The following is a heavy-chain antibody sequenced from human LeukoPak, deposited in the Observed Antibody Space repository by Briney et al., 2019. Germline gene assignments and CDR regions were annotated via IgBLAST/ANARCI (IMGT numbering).Heavy chain of an antibody. D-gene: IGHD4-17*01. V-gene: IGHV1-8*02. Sequence: KVSCKASGGTFSSYAISWVRQATGQGREWMGWINPHSGKTGYAQKFQGRVTMTTDTSASTAYMELSSLRSEDTAVYYCARLSSHYGDYKVDPWGQGTLVTVSS. J-gene: IGHJ5*02. CDR1: GGTFSSYA. CDR3: ARLSSHYGDYKVDP. CDR2: INPHSGKT.